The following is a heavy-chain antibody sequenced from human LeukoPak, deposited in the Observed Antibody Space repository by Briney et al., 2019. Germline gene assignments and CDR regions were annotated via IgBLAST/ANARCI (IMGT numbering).Heavy chain of an antibody. CDR1: VGSISSYY. D-gene: IGHD6-19*01. J-gene: IGHJ4*02. V-gene: IGHV4-59*08. CDR2: IYYSGST. CDR3: ARSSGGWYHQRGPFDY. Sequence: SETLSLTCTVSVGSISSYYWSWIRQPPGKGLAWIGYIYYSGSTNYNPSLKSRVTISVDTSKNQFSLKLSSVTAADTAVYYCARSSGGWYHQRGPFDYWGQGTLVTVSS.